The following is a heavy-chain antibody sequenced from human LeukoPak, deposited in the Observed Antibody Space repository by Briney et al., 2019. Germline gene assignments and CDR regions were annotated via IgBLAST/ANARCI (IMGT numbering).Heavy chain of an antibody. CDR2: IILMYDIK. Sequence: SVKVSCKASGATFTSKTISWVRQAPGQGLEWMGRIILMYDIKDYAQKFQGRVTITADKSTSTAYMELSSLTSEDTAVYYCARDRIVGPMESAFDIWGQGTMVTVSP. J-gene: IGHJ3*02. CDR1: GATFTSKT. V-gene: IGHV1-69*04. D-gene: IGHD1-26*01. CDR3: ARDRIVGPMESAFDI.